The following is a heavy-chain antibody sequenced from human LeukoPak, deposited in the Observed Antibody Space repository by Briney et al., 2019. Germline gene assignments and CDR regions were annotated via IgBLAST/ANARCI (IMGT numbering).Heavy chain of an antibody. CDR1: GGSISSYY. V-gene: IGHV4-59*05. J-gene: IGHJ4*02. CDR2: IYYSGST. D-gene: IGHD6-19*01. CDR3: ARRKSGWFVF. Sequence: SETLSLTCTVSGGSISSYYWSWIRQPAGKGLEWIGSIYYSGSTYYNPSLKSRVTISVDTSKNQFSLKLSSVTAADTAVYYCARRKSGWFVFWGQGTLVTVSS.